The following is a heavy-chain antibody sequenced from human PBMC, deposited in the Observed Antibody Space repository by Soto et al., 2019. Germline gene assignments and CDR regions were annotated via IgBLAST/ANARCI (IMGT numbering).Heavy chain of an antibody. D-gene: IGHD3-9*01. Sequence: NPSETLSLTCTVSGGTIYSCDDYWRWIRQPPGKGLEWIGYIYYSGSINYNPSLKSRVTISVDTSKNQFSLKLSSVTAADTAVYYCARSTAFDWFAYWGQGTLVTVSS. J-gene: IGHJ4*02. V-gene: IGHV4-61*08. CDR1: GGTIYSCDDY. CDR2: IYYSGSI. CDR3: ARSTAFDWFAY.